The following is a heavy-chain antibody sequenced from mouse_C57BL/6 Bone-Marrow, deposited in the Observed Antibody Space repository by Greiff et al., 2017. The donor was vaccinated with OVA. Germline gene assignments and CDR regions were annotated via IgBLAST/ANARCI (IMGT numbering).Heavy chain of an antibody. CDR3: AKIYYYGSSYAMDY. Sequence: DVMLVESGGGLVKPGGSLKLSCAASGFTFSDYGMHWVRQAPEKGLEWVAYISSGSSTIYYADTVKGRFTISRDNAKNTLFLQMTSLRSEDTALYYCAKIYYYGSSYAMDYWGQGTSVTVSS. CDR2: ISSGSSTI. V-gene: IGHV5-17*01. J-gene: IGHJ4*01. D-gene: IGHD1-1*01. CDR1: GFTFSDYG.